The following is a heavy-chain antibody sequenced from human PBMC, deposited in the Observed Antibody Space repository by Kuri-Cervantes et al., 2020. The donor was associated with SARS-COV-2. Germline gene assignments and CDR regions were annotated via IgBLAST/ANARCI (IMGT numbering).Heavy chain of an antibody. CDR2: ISGSSSRI. CDR3: ARDEDYAFDY. Sequence: GGSLRLSCATSGFTFSTYSMNWVRQAPGKGLEWVSYISGSSSRIYYADSVKDRFTISRDYAKNSVYLQMKSLRAEDTAVYYCARDEDYAFDYWGQGTLVTVSS. CDR1: GFTFSTYS. V-gene: IGHV3-48*01. J-gene: IGHJ4*02. D-gene: IGHD4-17*01.